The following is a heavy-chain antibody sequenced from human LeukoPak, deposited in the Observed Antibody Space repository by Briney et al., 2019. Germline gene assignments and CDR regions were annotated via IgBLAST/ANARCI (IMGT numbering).Heavy chain of an antibody. Sequence: GGSLRLSCAASRFTFSSYAMSWVRQAAGKGLEWVSAVTGSGGSTYYADSLKGRFIISRDNSKNTLYLQMNSLRAEDTAVYYCAKGPGPGYFYYYMDVWGKGTTVTVSS. V-gene: IGHV3-23*01. CDR3: AKGPGPGYFYYYMDV. CDR2: VTGSGGST. J-gene: IGHJ6*03. CDR1: RFTFSSYA.